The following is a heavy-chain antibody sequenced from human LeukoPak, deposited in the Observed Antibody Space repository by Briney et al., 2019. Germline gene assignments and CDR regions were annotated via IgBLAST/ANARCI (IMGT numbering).Heavy chain of an antibody. CDR1: GFTFDDYA. Sequence: GRSLRLSCAASGFTFDDYAMHWVRQAPGKGLEWVSGISWNSGSIGYADSVKGRFTISRDNAKNSLYLQMNSLRAEDTALYYCAKDIGADYYYGMDVWGQGTTVTLSS. CDR3: AKDIGADYYYGMDV. J-gene: IGHJ6*02. V-gene: IGHV3-9*01. CDR2: ISWNSGSI. D-gene: IGHD4/OR15-4a*01.